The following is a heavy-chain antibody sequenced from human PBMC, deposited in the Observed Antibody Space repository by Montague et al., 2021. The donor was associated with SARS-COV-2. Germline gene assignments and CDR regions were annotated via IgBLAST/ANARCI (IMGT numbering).Heavy chain of an antibody. J-gene: IGHJ4*02. Sequence: SLRLSCAASKFSFSSYALHWVRQAPDKGLEWVAVISYVGSNQYYADSVKGRFTISRDNSKNTLYLQMSNLRAEDTAVYYCARPSYYDILTGNGGPEYWGQGTLVTVSS. CDR3: ARPSYYDILTGNGGPEY. CDR2: ISYVGSNQ. CDR1: KFSFSSYA. D-gene: IGHD3-9*01. V-gene: IGHV3-30*04.